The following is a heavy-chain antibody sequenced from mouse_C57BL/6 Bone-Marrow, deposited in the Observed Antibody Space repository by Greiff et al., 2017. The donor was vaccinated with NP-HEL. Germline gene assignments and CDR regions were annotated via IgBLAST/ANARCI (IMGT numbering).Heavy chain of an antibody. V-gene: IGHV5-12*01. J-gene: IGHJ3*01. D-gene: IGHD2-1*01. CDR1: GFTFSDYY. Sequence: DVKLVESGGGLVQPGGSLKLSCAASGFTFSDYYMYWVRQTPEKRLEWVAYISNGGGSTYYPDTVKGRFTISRDNAKNTLYLQMSRLKSEDTAMYYCARPHGNYFAWFAYWGQGTLVTVSA. CDR3: ARPHGNYFAWFAY. CDR2: ISNGGGST.